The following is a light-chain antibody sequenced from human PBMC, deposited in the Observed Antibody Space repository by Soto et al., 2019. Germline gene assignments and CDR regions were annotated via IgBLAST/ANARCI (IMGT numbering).Light chain of an antibody. Sequence: DIQMTQSPSTLSGSVGDRVTIPCWASQSISDWLVWYQQKPGKAPKLLIYKASSLESGVPSRFSGSGSGTEFTLTINSLQPDDFATYYCQQYNSYSTFGQGTKVDI. V-gene: IGKV1-5*03. CDR2: KAS. CDR1: QSISDW. J-gene: IGKJ1*01. CDR3: QQYNSYST.